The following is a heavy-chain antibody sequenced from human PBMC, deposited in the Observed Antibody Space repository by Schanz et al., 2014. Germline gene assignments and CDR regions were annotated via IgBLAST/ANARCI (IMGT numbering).Heavy chain of an antibody. CDR2: ISGSGGST. J-gene: IGHJ4*02. CDR1: GFTFSTYA. CDR3: AKDLLYGAPMPLNHLDY. Sequence: VQLVESGGGVVQPGRSLRLSCAASGFTFSTYAMSWVRQAPGKGLEWVSAISGSGGSTYYADSVKGRFTISRDNSKNTLYLQMNSLRAEDTAVYYCAKDLLYGAPMPLNHLDYWGQGTLVTGSS. V-gene: IGHV3-23*04. D-gene: IGHD2-2*01.